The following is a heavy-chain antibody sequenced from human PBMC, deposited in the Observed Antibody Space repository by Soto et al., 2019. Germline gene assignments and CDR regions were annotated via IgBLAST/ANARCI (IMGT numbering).Heavy chain of an antibody. CDR1: GGGTLSNDA. Sequence: QVHLVQSGADGRKSGSSVRVSCTASGGGTLSNDAISWVRQAPGQGLEWLGRISPFFGTTDYSQSFQGRLTMTADASTGTAYTDLRSLKSDDTVFYYCAREVVTETTGGSFDSWGQGNLVTVSS. CDR2: ISPFFGTT. J-gene: IGHJ4*02. CDR3: AREVVTETTGGSFDS. D-gene: IGHD2-21*02. V-gene: IGHV1-69*01.